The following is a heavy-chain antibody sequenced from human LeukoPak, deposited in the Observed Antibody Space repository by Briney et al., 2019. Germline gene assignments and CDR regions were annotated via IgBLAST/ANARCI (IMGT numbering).Heavy chain of an antibody. Sequence: LTGRSLRLSCAASGFTFSSYAMHWVRQAPGKGLEWVAVISYDGSNKYYADSVKGRFTISRDNSKNTLYLQMNSLRAEDTAVYYCARDCVSIVGATHTFDYWGQGTLVTVSS. CDR3: ARDCVSIVGATHTFDY. CDR1: GFTFSSYA. V-gene: IGHV3-30*01. CDR2: ISYDGSNK. D-gene: IGHD1-26*01. J-gene: IGHJ4*02.